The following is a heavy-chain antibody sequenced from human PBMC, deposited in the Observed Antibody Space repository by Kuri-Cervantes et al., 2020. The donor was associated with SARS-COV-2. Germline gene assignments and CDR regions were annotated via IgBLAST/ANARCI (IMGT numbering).Heavy chain of an antibody. Sequence: ASVKVSCKASGYTFTSYGISWVRQAPGQGLEWMGWISAYNGNTNYAQKLQGRVTMTTDTSTSTAYMELRSLRSDDTAVYYCAGKGITGSTDGDGTVYYYGMDVWGQGTTVTVSS. D-gene: IGHD1-7*01. CDR3: AGKGITGSTDGDGTVYYYGMDV. CDR2: ISAYNGNT. J-gene: IGHJ6*02. V-gene: IGHV1-18*04. CDR1: GYTFTSYG.